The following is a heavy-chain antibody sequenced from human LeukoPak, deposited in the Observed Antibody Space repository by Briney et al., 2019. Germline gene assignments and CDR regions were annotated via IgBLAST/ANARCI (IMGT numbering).Heavy chain of an antibody. CDR1: GFTFSTYG. Sequence: PGGSLRLSCVASGFTFSTYGMNWVRQAPGKGLEWVSGITASGGGTDHADSVKGRFTISRDNSKDTLYLQMNSLRADDTAMYYCTKEGGDDSSGYYFEKWGQGTLVTVSS. J-gene: IGHJ4*02. D-gene: IGHD5-12*01. CDR3: TKEGGDDSSGYYFEK. V-gene: IGHV3-23*01. CDR2: ITASGGGT.